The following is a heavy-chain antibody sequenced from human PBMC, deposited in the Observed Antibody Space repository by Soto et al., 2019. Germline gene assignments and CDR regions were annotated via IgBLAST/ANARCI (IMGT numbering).Heavy chain of an antibody. J-gene: IGHJ3*02. D-gene: IGHD3-9*01. Sequence: PSETLSLTCNVSGGSVSGYHWSWIRQPPGKGLEWIGYINNSGNTYYNPSLKSRITISVDTSKNQFSLTLTSVTAADTAVYYCARHGTYDILTGYYPPLDIWGQGTMVT. CDR3: ARHGTYDILTGYYPPLDI. CDR2: INNSGNT. CDR1: GGSVSGYH. V-gene: IGHV4-59*08.